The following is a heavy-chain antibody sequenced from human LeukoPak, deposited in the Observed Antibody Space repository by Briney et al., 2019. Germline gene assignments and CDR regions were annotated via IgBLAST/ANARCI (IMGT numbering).Heavy chain of an antibody. J-gene: IGHJ5*01. CDR3: AGAHSSSWSVF. V-gene: IGHV3-53*01. Sequence: GGSLRFSCAASGFTVSGNYMSWVRQAPGKGLEWVSVIYSGGNTYYADSVKGRFTISRDKSKNTLYLQMNSLRAEDTAVYYCAGAHSSSWSVFWGQGTLVTVSS. CDR1: GFTVSGNY. D-gene: IGHD6-13*01. CDR2: IYSGGNT.